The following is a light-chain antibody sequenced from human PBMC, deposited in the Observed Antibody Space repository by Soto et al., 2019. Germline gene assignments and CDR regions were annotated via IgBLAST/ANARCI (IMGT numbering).Light chain of an antibody. Sequence: EIVMTQSPATLSVSPGERATLSCRASQSVSSNLAWYQHKPGQAPRLLIYGASTRATGIPARFSGSGSGTESTLTITSLQSEDFAVYYCQQYNNWPRTFGQGTKLEIK. V-gene: IGKV3-15*01. J-gene: IGKJ2*02. CDR2: GAS. CDR3: QQYNNWPRT. CDR1: QSVSSN.